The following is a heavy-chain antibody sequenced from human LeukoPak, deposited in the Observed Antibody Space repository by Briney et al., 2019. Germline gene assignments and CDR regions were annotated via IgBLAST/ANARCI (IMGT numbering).Heavy chain of an antibody. V-gene: IGHV1-2*02. CDR1: GYTFTGYY. Sequence: GASVKVSCKASGYTFTGYYMHWVRQAPGQGDEWMGWINPKSGGTGYARKFQGRVTMTRDTSISTAYLELNRLISDDTAVYYCAPLHESSGYAFDYWGQGTLVIVSS. CDR2: INPKSGGT. J-gene: IGHJ4*02. CDR3: APLHESSGYAFDY. D-gene: IGHD3-22*01.